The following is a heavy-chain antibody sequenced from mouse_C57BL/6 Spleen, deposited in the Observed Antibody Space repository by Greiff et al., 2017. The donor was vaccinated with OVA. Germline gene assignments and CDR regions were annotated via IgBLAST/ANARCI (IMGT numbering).Heavy chain of an antibody. J-gene: IGHJ2*01. CDR3: ARGPLYYYGSSWYFDY. Sequence: QVQLQQSGAELMKPGASVKLSCKATGYTFTGYWIEWVKQRPGHGLEWIGEILPGSGSTNYNEKFKGKATFTADTSSNTAYMQLSSLTTEDSAIYYCARGPLYYYGSSWYFDYWGQGTTLKVSS. D-gene: IGHD1-1*01. CDR2: ILPGSGST. CDR1: GYTFTGYW. V-gene: IGHV1-9*01.